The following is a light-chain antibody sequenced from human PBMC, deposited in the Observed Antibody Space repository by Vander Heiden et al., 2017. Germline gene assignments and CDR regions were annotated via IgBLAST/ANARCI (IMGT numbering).Light chain of an antibody. CDR3: LQNYNYPWT. J-gene: IGKJ1*01. Sequence: AIQMTQSPSSLSASVGDRVTITCRASQSIRNDLGWYQQKPGKAPKLLIYAASSLQSGVPERFSGSGSGTDFTLNISRLQPEDFATYYCLQNYNYPWTFGQGTKVEIK. V-gene: IGKV1-6*01. CDR2: AAS. CDR1: QSIRND.